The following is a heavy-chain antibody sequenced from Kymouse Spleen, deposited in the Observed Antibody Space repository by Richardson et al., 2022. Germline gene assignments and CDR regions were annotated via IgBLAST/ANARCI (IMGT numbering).Heavy chain of an antibody. J-gene: IGHJ6*02. V-gene: IGHV4-31*03. CDR3: ARDGLLWFGELARLYYYYGMDV. D-gene: IGHD3-10*01. CDR2: IYYSGST. CDR1: GGSISSGGYY. Sequence: QVQLQESGPGLVKPSQTLSLTCTVSGGSISSGGYYWSWIRQHPGKGLEWIGYIYYSGSTYYNPSLKSRVTISVDTSKNQFSLKLSSVTAADTAVYYCARDGLLWFGELARLYYYYGMDVWGQGTTVTVSS.